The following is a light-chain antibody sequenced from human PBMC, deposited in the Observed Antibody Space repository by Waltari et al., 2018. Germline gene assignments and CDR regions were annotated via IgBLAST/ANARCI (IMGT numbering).Light chain of an antibody. Sequence: SYVLTQPPSVSVAPGETARITCGGDNIGSYSVHWYQQKQGQAPVLVIRSDSDRPSGIPERVSGSNSANTATLTISRVEAGDEANYYCQVWHAALDPGVFGTGTEVTV. V-gene: IGLV3-21*04. J-gene: IGLJ1*01. CDR1: NIGSYS. CDR2: SDS. CDR3: QVWHAALDPGV.